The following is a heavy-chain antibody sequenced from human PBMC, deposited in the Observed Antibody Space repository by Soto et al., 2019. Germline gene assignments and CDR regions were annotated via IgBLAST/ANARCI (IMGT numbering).Heavy chain of an antibody. CDR2: IWYDGSNK. CDR3: ARDTTMVRGVRYSRNPMGY. CDR1: GFTFSSYG. V-gene: IGHV3-33*01. J-gene: IGHJ4*02. Sequence: GGSLRLSCAASGFTFSSYGMHWVRQAPGKGLEWVAVIWYDGSNKYYADSVKGRFTISRDNSKNTLYLQMNSLRAEDTAVYYCARDTTMVRGVRYSRNPMGYWGQGTLVTVSS. D-gene: IGHD3-10*01.